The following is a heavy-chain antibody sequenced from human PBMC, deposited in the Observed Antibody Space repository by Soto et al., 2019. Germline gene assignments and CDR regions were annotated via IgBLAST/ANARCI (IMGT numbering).Heavy chain of an antibody. Sequence: HGESLKISCKGSGYSFTSYWIGWVRQMPGKGLEWMGIIYPGDSDTRYSPSFQGQVTISADKSISTAYLQWSSLKASDTAMYYCAGCSGGSCYLPFDAFDIWGQGTMVTVSS. CDR1: GYSFTSYW. D-gene: IGHD2-15*01. CDR3: AGCSGGSCYLPFDAFDI. V-gene: IGHV5-51*01. J-gene: IGHJ3*02. CDR2: IYPGDSDT.